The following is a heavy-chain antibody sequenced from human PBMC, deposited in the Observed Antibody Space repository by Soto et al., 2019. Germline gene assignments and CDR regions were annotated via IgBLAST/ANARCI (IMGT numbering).Heavy chain of an antibody. V-gene: IGHV3-21*01. J-gene: IGHJ4*02. D-gene: IGHD6-6*01. CDR1: GFTFSSYS. Sequence: GGSLRLSCAASGFTFSSYSMNWVRQAPGKGLEWVSSISSSSSYIYYADSVKGRFTISRDNAKNSLYLQMNSLRAEDTAVYYCARARESSIAAREADYWGQGTLVTVSS. CDR3: ARARESSIAAREADY. CDR2: ISSSSSYI.